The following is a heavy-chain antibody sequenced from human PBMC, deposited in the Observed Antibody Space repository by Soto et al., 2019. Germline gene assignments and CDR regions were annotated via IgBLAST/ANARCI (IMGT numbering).Heavy chain of an antibody. CDR2: ISAYNGNT. CDR3: XXXXXAGIMAFCDY. D-gene: IGHD3-3*01. J-gene: IGHJ4*02. CDR1: GYTFTSYG. Sequence: QVQLVQSGAEVKKPGASVKVSCKASGYTFTSYGISWVRQAPGQGLEWMGWISAYNGNTNYAQKLQGRVTMTTDTSTSXXXXXLRSLRSXXXXXXXXXXXXXAGIMAFCDYWGQGTLVTVSS. V-gene: IGHV1-18*01.